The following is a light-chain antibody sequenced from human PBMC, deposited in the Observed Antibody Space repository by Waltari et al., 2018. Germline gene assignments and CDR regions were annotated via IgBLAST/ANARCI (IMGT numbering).Light chain of an antibody. Sequence: DIVMTQSPDSLAVSLGERATINCKSSQSILYRSSNRNALAWYQQKPGQPPKLLFFWAATRESGAPDRFSVSGSGTDFTLTISSLQAEDVAVYYCQQYYNAPLTFGGGTKVDIK. CDR3: QQYYNAPLT. J-gene: IGKJ4*01. V-gene: IGKV4-1*01. CDR2: WAA. CDR1: QSILYRSSNRNA.